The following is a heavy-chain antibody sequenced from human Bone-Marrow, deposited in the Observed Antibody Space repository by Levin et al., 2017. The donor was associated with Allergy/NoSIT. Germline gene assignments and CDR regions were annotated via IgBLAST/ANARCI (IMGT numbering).Heavy chain of an antibody. J-gene: IGHJ5*02. V-gene: IGHV1-2*02. CDR2: INPNSGGT. CDR3: ARASIAAGGWFDP. CDR1: GYTFTGYY. D-gene: IGHD6-6*01. Sequence: GESLKISCKASGYTFTGYYMHWVRQAPGQGLEWMGWINPNSGGTNYAQKFQGRVTMTRDTSISTAYMELSRLRSDDTAVYYCARASIAAGGWFDPWGQGTLVTVSS.